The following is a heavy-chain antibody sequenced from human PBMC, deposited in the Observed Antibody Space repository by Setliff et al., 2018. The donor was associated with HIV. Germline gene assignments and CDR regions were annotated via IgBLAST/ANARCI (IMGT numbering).Heavy chain of an antibody. J-gene: IGHJ6*03. CDR2: IYYSGST. CDR1: GGSISSSSYY. CDR3: ARHATYYDILTGYYYYYYMDV. V-gene: IGHV4-39*01. Sequence: SLTCTVSGGSISSSSYYWGWIRQPPGKGLEWIGSIYYSGSTYYNPSLKSRVTISVDTSKNQFSLKLSSVTAADTAVYYCARHATYYDILTGYYYYYYMDVWGKGTTVTVS. D-gene: IGHD3-9*01.